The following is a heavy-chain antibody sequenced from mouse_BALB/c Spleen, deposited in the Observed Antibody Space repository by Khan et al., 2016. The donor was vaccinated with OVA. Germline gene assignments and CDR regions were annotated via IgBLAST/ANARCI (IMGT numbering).Heavy chain of an antibody. V-gene: IGHV5-15*02. CDR3: ARGGKGGFAY. Sequence: EVELVEAGGGLVQPGGSRKLSCAASGFTFSDYGMAWVRQAPGKGPEWVAFVSSLAYNFYYADTVTGRFTISRENAKNTLYLEMNSLRSEDTAMYYCARGGKGGFAYWGQGTLVTVSA. CDR1: GFTFSDYG. J-gene: IGHJ3*01. CDR2: VSSLAYNF.